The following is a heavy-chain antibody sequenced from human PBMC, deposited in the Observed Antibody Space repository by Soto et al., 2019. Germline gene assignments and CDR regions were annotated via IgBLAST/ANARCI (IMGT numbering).Heavy chain of an antibody. D-gene: IGHD3-22*01. CDR1: GGTFSSYA. CDR2: IIPIFGTA. V-gene: IGHV1-69*01. Sequence: QVQLVQSGAEVKKPGSSVKVSCKASGGTFSSYAISWVRQAPGQGLEWMGGIIPIFGTANYAQKFQGRVTITADESKSTAYMELSSLRSEDTAVYYCARDLYYYDSSGYHYYYGMDVWGQGTTVTVSS. CDR3: ARDLYYYDSSGYHYYYGMDV. J-gene: IGHJ6*02.